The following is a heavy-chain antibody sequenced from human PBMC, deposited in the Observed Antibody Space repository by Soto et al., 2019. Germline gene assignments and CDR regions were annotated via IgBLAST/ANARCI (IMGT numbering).Heavy chain of an antibody. Sequence: QVQLVESGGGVVQPGRSLRLSCAASGFTFSSYAMHWVRQAPGKGLEWVAVISYDGSNKYYADPVKGRFTISRDNSKNTLYLQMNSLRAEDTAVYYCAVIERGDYFDYWGQGTLVTVSS. CDR1: GFTFSSYA. V-gene: IGHV3-30-3*01. D-gene: IGHD3-22*01. J-gene: IGHJ4*02. CDR2: ISYDGSNK. CDR3: AVIERGDYFDY.